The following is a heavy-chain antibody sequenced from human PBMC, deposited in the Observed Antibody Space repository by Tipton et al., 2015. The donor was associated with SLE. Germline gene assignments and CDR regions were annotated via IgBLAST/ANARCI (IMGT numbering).Heavy chain of an antibody. CDR1: GGSFSGYY. CDR3: AGRAWSAYYNYYFDY. V-gene: IGHV4-59*08. J-gene: IGHJ4*02. D-gene: IGHD3-3*01. CDR2: IYYTGST. Sequence: LRLSCAVYGGSFSGYYWSWIRQPPGKGLEWIGCIYYTGSTNYNPSLKSRGTISVDTSKNQFSLKLSSVTAADTAVYYCAGRAWSAYYNYYFDYWGQGTLVTVSS.